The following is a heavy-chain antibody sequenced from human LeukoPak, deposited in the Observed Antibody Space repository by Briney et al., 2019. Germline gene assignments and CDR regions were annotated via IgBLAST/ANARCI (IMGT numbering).Heavy chain of an antibody. CDR2: INPNSGGT. D-gene: IGHD2-15*01. J-gene: IGHJ4*02. CDR1: GYTFTGYY. V-gene: IGHV1-2*06. CDR3: ARDPGYCSGGSCSGFDY. Sequence: VASVKVSCKASGYTFTGYYMHWVRQAPGQGLEWMGRINPNSGGTNYAQKFQGRVTMTRDTSISTAYMELSRLRSDDTAVYYCARDPGYCSGGSCSGFDYWGQGTLVTVSS.